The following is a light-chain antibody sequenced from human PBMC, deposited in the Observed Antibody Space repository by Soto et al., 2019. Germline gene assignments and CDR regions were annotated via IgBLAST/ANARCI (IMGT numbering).Light chain of an antibody. V-gene: IGKV1-5*03. J-gene: IGKJ2*01. Sequence: DIQMTQSPSTLSASVGDRVTITCRASQSISSWLAWYQQKPWKAPKLLIYKASSLESGVPSRLSGSGSGPEFTLTISSLQPDDFASYYCQQYNSYPTFGQGTKLEIK. CDR3: QQYNSYPT. CDR2: KAS. CDR1: QSISSW.